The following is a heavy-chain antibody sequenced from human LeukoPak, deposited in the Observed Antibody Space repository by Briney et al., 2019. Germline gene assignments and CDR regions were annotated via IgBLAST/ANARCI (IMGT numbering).Heavy chain of an antibody. D-gene: IGHD2-15*01. CDR2: ISSVGNSK. CDR3: ARDHMVEVGSYGLDV. Sequence: GGSLRLSCEASGFRFITYEMNCVRQTPGKGLEWVSYISSVGNSKYYADSVKVRFTFSRDNVKNSLYLQMNSLRDEDTAVYYCARDHMVEVGSYGLDVWGQGTSVTVSS. V-gene: IGHV3-48*03. J-gene: IGHJ6*01. CDR1: GFRFITYE.